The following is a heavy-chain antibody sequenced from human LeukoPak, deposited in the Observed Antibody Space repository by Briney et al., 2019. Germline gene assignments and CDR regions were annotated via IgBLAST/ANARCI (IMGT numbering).Heavy chain of an antibody. V-gene: IGHV3-9*01. CDR1: GFTFDDYA. D-gene: IGHD6-25*01. Sequence: GGSLRLSCAASGFTFDDYAMHWVRQAPGKGLEWVSGISWNSGSIGYADSVKGRFTISRDNAKNSLYLQMNSLRAEDTALYYCAKFEEGQQRRTFDIWGQGTMVTVSS. CDR3: AKFEEGQQRRTFDI. CDR2: ISWNSGSI. J-gene: IGHJ3*02.